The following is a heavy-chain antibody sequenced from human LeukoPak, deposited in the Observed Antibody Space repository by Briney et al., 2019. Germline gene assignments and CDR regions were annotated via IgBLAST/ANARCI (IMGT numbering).Heavy chain of an antibody. Sequence: GGSLRLSCAASGFTLSGYAMSWVRQAPGKGLEWVSAISGSGGSTYYADSVKGRFTISRDNSKNTLYLQMNSLRAEDTAVYYCAKDSGFSGYNIFDYWGQGTLVTVSS. J-gene: IGHJ4*02. CDR3: AKDSGFSGYNIFDY. CDR1: GFTLSGYA. V-gene: IGHV3-23*01. D-gene: IGHD6-25*01. CDR2: ISGSGGST.